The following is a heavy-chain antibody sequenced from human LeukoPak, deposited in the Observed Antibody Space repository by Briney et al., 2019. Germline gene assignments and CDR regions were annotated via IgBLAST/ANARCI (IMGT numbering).Heavy chain of an antibody. CDR1: GFTLSNAW. J-gene: IGHJ4*02. Sequence: GGSLRLSCEASGFTLSNAWMNWVRQAPGKGLEWVALLKSISNGGTKDYAVTVKGTFTLSRDNSKINLYMQMNSLKTEDTAVYYCVTETSGSFHNWGQGTLVTVSS. CDR2: LKSISNGGTK. CDR3: VTETSGSFHN. V-gene: IGHV3-15*01. D-gene: IGHD3-10*01.